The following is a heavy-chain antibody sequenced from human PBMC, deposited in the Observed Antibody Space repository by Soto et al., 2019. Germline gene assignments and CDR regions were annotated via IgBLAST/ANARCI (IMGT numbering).Heavy chain of an antibody. Sequence: GGGLRLSWAASGFTFCSYAMSWVRQGPGEGLEWVSAISGSGGSTDYVDSVKGRFTISRDNSKNTLYLQMNSLRAEDTAVYYCAKLQAYSYGPGAYFDYWGQGTLVTVSS. CDR3: AKLQAYSYGPGAYFDY. V-gene: IGHV3-23*01. D-gene: IGHD5-18*01. J-gene: IGHJ4*02. CDR2: ISGSGGST. CDR1: GFTFCSYA.